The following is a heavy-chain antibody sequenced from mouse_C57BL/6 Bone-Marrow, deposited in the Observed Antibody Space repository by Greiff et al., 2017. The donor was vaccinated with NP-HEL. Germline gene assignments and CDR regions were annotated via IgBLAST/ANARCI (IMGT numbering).Heavy chain of an antibody. J-gene: IGHJ4*01. CDR3: AREDAIYYYGSRGNYYAMDY. V-gene: IGHV1-50*01. D-gene: IGHD1-1*01. Sequence: VQLQQPGAELVKPGASVKLSCKASGYTFTSYCMQWVKQRPGQGLEWIGEIDPSDSYTNYNQKFKGKATLTVDTSSSTAYMKISSLTSEDSAVYYCAREDAIYYYGSRGNYYAMDYWGQGTSVTVSS. CDR1: GYTFTSYC. CDR2: IDPSDSYT.